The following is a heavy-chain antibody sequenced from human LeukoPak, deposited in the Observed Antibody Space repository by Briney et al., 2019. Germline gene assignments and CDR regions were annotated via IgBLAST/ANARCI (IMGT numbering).Heavy chain of an antibody. Sequence: GGSLRLSCAASGFTFSSCSMNWVRQAPGKGLEWVSSISSSSSYIYYADSVKGRFTISRDNAKNSLYLQMNSLRAEDTAVYYCARGAPYYDPPHWGQGTLVTVSS. CDR1: GFTFSSCS. J-gene: IGHJ4*02. CDR3: ARGAPYYDPPH. D-gene: IGHD3-3*01. V-gene: IGHV3-21*01. CDR2: ISSSSSYI.